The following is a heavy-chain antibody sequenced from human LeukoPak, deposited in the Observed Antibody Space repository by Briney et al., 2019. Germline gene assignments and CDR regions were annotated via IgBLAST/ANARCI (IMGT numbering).Heavy chain of an antibody. CDR2: ISGSGGST. Sequence: PGGSLRLSCAASGFTFSSYSMNWVRQAPGKGLEWVSSISGSGGSTYYADSVKGRFTISRDNSNNTLYLQMNSLRAEDTAVYYCAKRRGLELLYYYYMDVWGKGTTVTVSS. V-gene: IGHV3-23*01. J-gene: IGHJ6*03. CDR1: GFTFSSYS. CDR3: AKRRGLELLYYYYMDV. D-gene: IGHD1-7*01.